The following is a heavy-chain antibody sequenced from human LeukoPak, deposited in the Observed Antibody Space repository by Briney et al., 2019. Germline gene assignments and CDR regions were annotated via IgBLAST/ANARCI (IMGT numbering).Heavy chain of an antibody. Sequence: GRSLRLSCAASGFTFSSYGMHWVRQAPGKGLEWVAVISYDGSNKYYADSVKGRFTISRDNSKNTLYLQMNSLRAEDTAVYYCASSPSGSYYQFDYWGQGTLVTVSS. CDR2: ISYDGSNK. CDR1: GFTFSSYG. J-gene: IGHJ4*02. CDR3: ASSPSGSYYQFDY. D-gene: IGHD1-26*01. V-gene: IGHV3-30*03.